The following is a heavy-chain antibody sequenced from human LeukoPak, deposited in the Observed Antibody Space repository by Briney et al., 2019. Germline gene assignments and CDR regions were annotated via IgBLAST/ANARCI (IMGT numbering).Heavy chain of an antibody. Sequence: SETLSLTCTVSGGSISSYYWSWIRQPAGKGLEWIGRIYTSGSTNYNLSLKSRFTMSVDTSKKQFSLKLSSVTAADTAVYYCARDVDTAMVLNWFDPWGQGALVTVSS. CDR3: ARDVDTAMVLNWFDP. CDR2: IYTSGST. V-gene: IGHV4-4*07. D-gene: IGHD5-18*01. J-gene: IGHJ5*02. CDR1: GGSISSYY.